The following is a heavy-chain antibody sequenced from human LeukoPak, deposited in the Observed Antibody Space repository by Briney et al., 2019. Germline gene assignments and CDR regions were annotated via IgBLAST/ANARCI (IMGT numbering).Heavy chain of an antibody. CDR1: GFTFSSYA. CDR2: ISYDGSNK. V-gene: IGHV3-30*04. CDR3: AKDGITMIVVADDAFDI. J-gene: IGHJ3*02. D-gene: IGHD3-22*01. Sequence: PGGSLRLSCAASGFTFSSYAMHWVRQAPGKGREWVAVISYDGSNKYYADSVKGRFTISRDNSKNTLYLQMNSLRAEDTAVYYCAKDGITMIVVADDAFDIWGQGTMVTVSS.